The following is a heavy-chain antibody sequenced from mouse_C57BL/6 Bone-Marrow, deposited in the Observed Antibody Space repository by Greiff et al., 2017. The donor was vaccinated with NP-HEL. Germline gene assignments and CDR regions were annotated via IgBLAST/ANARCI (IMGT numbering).Heavy chain of an antibody. CDR1: GFTFSDYG. Sequence: EVQLVESGGGLVKPGGSLKLSCAASGFTFSDYGMHWVRQAPEKGLEWVAYISSGSSTIYYADTVKGRFTISRDNAKNTLFLQMTSLRSEDTAMYYCARPPYSNYAMDYWGKGTSVTVSS. CDR2: ISSGSSTI. V-gene: IGHV5-17*01. D-gene: IGHD2-5*01. J-gene: IGHJ4*01. CDR3: ARPPYSNYAMDY.